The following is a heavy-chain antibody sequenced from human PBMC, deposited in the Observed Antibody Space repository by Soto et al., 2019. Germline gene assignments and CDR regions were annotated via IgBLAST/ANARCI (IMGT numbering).Heavy chain of an antibody. CDR3: ARDYYDFWSGYYTGGYYFDY. J-gene: IGHJ4*02. D-gene: IGHD3-3*01. CDR1: GGTFSSYA. V-gene: IGHV1-69*13. CDR2: IIPIFGTA. Sequence: GASVKVSCKASGGTFSSYAISWVRQAPGQGLEWMGGIIPIFGTANYAQKFQGRVTITADESTSTAYMELSSLRSEDTAVYYCARDYYDFWSGYYTGGYYFDYWGQGTLVTVSS.